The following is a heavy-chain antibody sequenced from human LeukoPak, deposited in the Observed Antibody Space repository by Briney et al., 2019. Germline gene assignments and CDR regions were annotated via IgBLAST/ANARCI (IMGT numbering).Heavy chain of an antibody. V-gene: IGHV1-69*04. CDR3: ARGVELGQNWFDP. CDR1: GGTFSSYA. D-gene: IGHD1-7*01. J-gene: IGHJ5*02. Sequence: ASVKVSCKASGGTFSSYAISWVRQAPGQGLEWMGRIIPILGIANYAQKFQGRVTITADKSTSTAYMELSSLRSEDTAVYYCARGVELGQNWFDPWAREAWSPSPQ. CDR2: IIPILGIA.